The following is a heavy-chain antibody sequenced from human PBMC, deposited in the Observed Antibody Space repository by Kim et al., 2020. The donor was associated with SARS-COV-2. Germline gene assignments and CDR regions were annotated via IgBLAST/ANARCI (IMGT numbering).Heavy chain of an antibody. D-gene: IGHD6-13*01. V-gene: IGHV3-7*01. CDR3: ASAPAAATGYYYYYGMDV. CDR2: IKQDGSEK. CDR1: GFTFSSYW. J-gene: IGHJ6*02. Sequence: GGSLRLSCAASGFTFSSYWMSWVRQAPGKGLEWVANIKQDGSEKYYVDSVKGRFTISRDNAKNSLYLQMNSLRAEDTAVYYCASAPAAATGYYYYYGMDVWGQGTTVTVSS.